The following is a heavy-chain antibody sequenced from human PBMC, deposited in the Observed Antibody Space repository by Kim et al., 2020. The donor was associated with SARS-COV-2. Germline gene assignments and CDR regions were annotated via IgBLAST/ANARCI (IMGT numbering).Heavy chain of an antibody. CDR1: GFTFGDYA. J-gene: IGHJ3*02. CDR3: TSPVLRYFDWLNAFDI. CDR2: IRSKAYGGTT. V-gene: IGHV3-49*03. Sequence: GGSLRLSCTASGFTFGDYAMSWFRQAPGKGLEWVGFIRSKAYGGTTEYAASVKGRFTISRDDSKSIAYLQMNSLKTEDTAVYYCTSPVLRYFDWLNAFDIWGQGTMVTVSS. D-gene: IGHD3-9*01.